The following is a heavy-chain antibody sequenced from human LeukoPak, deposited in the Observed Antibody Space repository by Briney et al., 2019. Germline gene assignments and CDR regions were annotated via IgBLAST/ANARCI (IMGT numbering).Heavy chain of an antibody. CDR1: GGSFSGYF. Sequence: SETLSLTCAVYGGSFSGYFWNWIRQPPGKGLEWIGEINHSGSTKYNPSLESRVTMSVDTSKNQFSLKLNSVTAADTAVYYCVRWGDYYQSLFDSWGQGTLVTVSS. CDR3: VRWGDYYQSLFDS. D-gene: IGHD3-3*01. CDR2: INHSGST. V-gene: IGHV4-34*01. J-gene: IGHJ4*02.